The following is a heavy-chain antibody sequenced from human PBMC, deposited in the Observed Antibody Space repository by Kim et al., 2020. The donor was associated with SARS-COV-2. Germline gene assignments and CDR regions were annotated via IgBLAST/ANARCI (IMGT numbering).Heavy chain of an antibody. D-gene: IGHD6-19*01. CDR1: GFTFSSYA. V-gene: IGHV3-23*01. CDR2: ISGSGGST. Sequence: GGSLRLSCAASGFTFSSYAMSWVRQAPGKGLEWVSAISGSGGSTYYADSVKGRFTISRDNSKNTLYLQMNSLRAEDTAVYYCAKDLSWLVTGYYYGMDVWGQGTTVTVSS. J-gene: IGHJ6*02. CDR3: AKDLSWLVTGYYYGMDV.